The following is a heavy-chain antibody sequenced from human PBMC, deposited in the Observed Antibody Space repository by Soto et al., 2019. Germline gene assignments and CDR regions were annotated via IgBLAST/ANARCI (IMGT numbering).Heavy chain of an antibody. CDR1: GFTFSRQW. CDR2: INQDESDK. J-gene: IGHJ4*02. Sequence: EVQLVDSGGGLVQPGGSLRLSCAASGFTFSRQWMTWVRQAPGKGLEWVASINQDESDKYYVDSVKGRFTISRDNATSSLFLQMNSLRAEDTAVYFCATHALFLSGPLDYWGQGTLVIVSS. CDR3: ATHALFLSGPLDY. V-gene: IGHV3-7*02. D-gene: IGHD2-8*02.